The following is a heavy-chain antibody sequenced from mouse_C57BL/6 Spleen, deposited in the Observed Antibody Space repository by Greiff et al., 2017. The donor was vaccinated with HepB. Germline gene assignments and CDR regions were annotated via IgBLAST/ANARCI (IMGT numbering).Heavy chain of an antibody. Sequence: QVQLQQPGAELVRPGSSVKLSCKASGYTFTSYWMHWVKQRPIQALEWIGNIDPSDSETHYYQKFKDKATLTVDKSSSTAYMQLSSLTSEDSAVYYCALYDGYYDWYFDVWGTGTTVTVSS. CDR1: GYTFTSYW. CDR3: ALYDGYYDWYFDV. D-gene: IGHD2-3*01. J-gene: IGHJ1*03. CDR2: IDPSDSET. V-gene: IGHV1-52*01.